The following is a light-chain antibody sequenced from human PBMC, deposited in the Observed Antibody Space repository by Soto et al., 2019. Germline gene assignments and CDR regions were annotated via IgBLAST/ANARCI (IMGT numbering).Light chain of an antibody. J-gene: IGKJ4*01. Sequence: DIQMTQSPSSLSASVGDRVTITCRASQSITTYLNWYRQKPGKAPKLLIYAASSLQSGVPSRFSGSGSETEFTLSISSLLPEDFATYFCQQIYSAPLTFGGGTRWIS. CDR2: AAS. CDR3: QQIYSAPLT. V-gene: IGKV1-39*01. CDR1: QSITTY.